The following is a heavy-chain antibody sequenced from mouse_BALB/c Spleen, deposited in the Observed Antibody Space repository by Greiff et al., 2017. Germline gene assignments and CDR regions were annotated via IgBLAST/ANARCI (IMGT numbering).Heavy chain of an antibody. V-gene: IGHV2-9*02. Sequence: VQLKESGPGLVAPSQSLSITCTVSGFSLTSYGVHWVRQPPGKGLEWLGVIWAGGSTNYNSALMSRLSISKDNSKSQVFLKMNSLQTDDTAMYYCASSYGNYEAWFAYWGQGTLVTVSA. D-gene: IGHD2-10*02. J-gene: IGHJ3*01. CDR1: GFSLTSYG. CDR3: ASSYGNYEAWFAY. CDR2: IWAGGST.